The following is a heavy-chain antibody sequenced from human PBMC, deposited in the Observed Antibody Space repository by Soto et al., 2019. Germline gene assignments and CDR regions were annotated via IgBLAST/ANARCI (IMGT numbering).Heavy chain of an antibody. Sequence: SETLSLTCTVSGGSISSGDYYWSWIRQPPGKGLEWIGYIYYSGSTYYNPSLKSRVTISVDTSKNQFSLKLSSVTAADTAVYYCARDPDNTYYYDSSGYYYYYGMDVWGQGTTVTVSS. CDR1: GGSISSGDYY. J-gene: IGHJ6*02. V-gene: IGHV4-30-4*01. D-gene: IGHD3-22*01. CDR2: IYYSGST. CDR3: ARDPDNTYYYDSSGYYYYYGMDV.